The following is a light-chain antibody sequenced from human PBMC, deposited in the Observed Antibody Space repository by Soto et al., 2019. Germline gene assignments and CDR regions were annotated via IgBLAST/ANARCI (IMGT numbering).Light chain of an antibody. J-gene: IGKJ3*01. CDR3: QQYGSSPLFT. Sequence: EIVLTQSTGTLSLSPGERATLSCRASQSVSSSYLAWYQQKPGQAPRLLIYGASSRATGIPDRFSGSGSGKDFTLTISRLEPEDFAVYYCQQYGSSPLFTFGPGTKVDIK. CDR2: GAS. CDR1: QSVSSSY. V-gene: IGKV3-20*01.